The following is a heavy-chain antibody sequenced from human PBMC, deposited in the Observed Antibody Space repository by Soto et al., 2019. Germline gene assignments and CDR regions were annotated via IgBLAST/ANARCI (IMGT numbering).Heavy chain of an antibody. CDR3: ARSLVLNGMDV. D-gene: IGHD2-15*01. V-gene: IGHV1-46*03. J-gene: IGHJ6*02. Sequence: XSVKVSCKASGYTFTSYYMHWVRQAPGQGLEWMGIINPSGGSTSYAQKFQGRVTMTRDTSTSTVYMELSSLRSEDTAVYYCARSLVLNGMDVWGQGTTVTVSS. CDR1: GYTFTSYY. CDR2: INPSGGST.